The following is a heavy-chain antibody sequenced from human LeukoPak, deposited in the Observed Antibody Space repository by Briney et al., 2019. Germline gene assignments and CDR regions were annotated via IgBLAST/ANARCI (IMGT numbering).Heavy chain of an antibody. CDR1: GFTFSSYA. D-gene: IGHD3-22*01. V-gene: IGHV3-21*04. CDR2: ITGSSDSI. CDR3: AKAGYYDNSGSFYFTY. Sequence: GGSLRLSCAASGFTFSSYAMEWVRQAPGKGLEWVSSITGSSDSIYYADSVKGRFTISRDNAKNSVYLQMNSLRAEDTAIYFCAKAGYYDNSGSFYFTYWGQGTLVTVSS. J-gene: IGHJ4*02.